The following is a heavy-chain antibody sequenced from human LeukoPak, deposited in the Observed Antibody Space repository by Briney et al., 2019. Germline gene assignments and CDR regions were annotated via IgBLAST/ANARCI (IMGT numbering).Heavy chain of an antibody. J-gene: IGHJ4*02. V-gene: IGHV3-21*01. Sequence: PGGSLRLSCAASGFTLSGYAMHWVRQAPGKGLEWVSSIDTTSNYIYYADSVKGRFTISRDNARNSLYLQMNSLTADDTAVYYCARAELNSPYDHWGQGTLVTVSS. CDR3: ARAELNSPYDH. CDR2: IDTTSNYI. CDR1: GFTLSGYA. D-gene: IGHD4-23*01.